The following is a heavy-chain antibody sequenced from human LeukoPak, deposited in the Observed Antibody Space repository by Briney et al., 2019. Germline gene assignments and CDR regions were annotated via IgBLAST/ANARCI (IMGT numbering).Heavy chain of an antibody. J-gene: IGHJ3*01. V-gene: IGHV4-59*08. CDR1: GGSINGYY. CDR2: IYYSGST. Sequence: SETLSLTCTVSGGSINGYYWTWIRQPPGKGLEWIGYIYYSGSTNYNPSLKSRVTLSVHTSKNQFSLRLSSVTAADTAMHYRARRRLGDAFDVWGQGTMVAVSS. CDR3: ARRRLGDAFDV. D-gene: IGHD3-16*01.